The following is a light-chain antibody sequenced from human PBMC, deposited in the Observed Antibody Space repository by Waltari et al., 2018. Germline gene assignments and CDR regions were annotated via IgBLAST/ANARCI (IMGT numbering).Light chain of an antibody. V-gene: IGKV3-20*01. CDR2: GAS. CDR3: QQYGSSPPFT. CDR1: QSVSSSY. J-gene: IGKJ3*01. Sequence: EIVLTQSPGTLSLSPGERATLSCRASQSVSSSYLAWYQQKPGQAPRLLIYGASSRATGIPDRFSGSGSGTDFTLTISRLEPEDFAVYYYQQYGSSPPFTFGPGTKVISN.